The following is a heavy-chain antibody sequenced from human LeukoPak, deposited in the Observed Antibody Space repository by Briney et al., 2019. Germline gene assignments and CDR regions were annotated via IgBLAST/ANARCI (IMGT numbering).Heavy chain of an antibody. J-gene: IGHJ4*02. CDR3: ARSSGGAYPLFGY. CDR2: ISHDGINK. CDR1: GFTFSSYD. D-gene: IGHD1-26*01. V-gene: IGHV3-30-3*01. Sequence: GGSLRLSCAASGFTFSSYDMHWVRQAPGKGLEWLSVISHDGINKYYADSVKGRFTISRDNSKNILYLQMNSLRAEDTAVYYCARSSGGAYPLFGYWGQGTLVTVSS.